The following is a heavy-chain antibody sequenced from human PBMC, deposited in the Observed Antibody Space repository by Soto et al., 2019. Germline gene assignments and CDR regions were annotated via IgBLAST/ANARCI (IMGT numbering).Heavy chain of an antibody. Sequence: SETLSLTCTVSGGSISSGGYYWSWIRQHPGKGLEWIGYIYYSGSTYYNPSLKSRVTISVDTSKNQFSLKLSSVTAADTAVYYCARTAAAGKYYYGMDVWGQGTTVTV. CDR1: GGSISSGGYY. V-gene: IGHV4-31*03. CDR3: ARTAAAGKYYYGMDV. CDR2: IYYSGST. J-gene: IGHJ6*02. D-gene: IGHD6-13*01.